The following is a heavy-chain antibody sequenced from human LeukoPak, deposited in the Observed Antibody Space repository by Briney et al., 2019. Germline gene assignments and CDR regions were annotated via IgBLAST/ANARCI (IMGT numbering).Heavy chain of an antibody. CDR3: ARQGIVVADSFDP. D-gene: IGHD6-19*01. J-gene: IGHJ5*02. V-gene: IGHV5-10-1*01. CDR2: VDPTDSYT. Sequence: GESLRISCKGSGYSFTNYWISWVRQMPGKALEWIGRVDPTDSYTNYSPSFQGHVAISVDKSISTAYLQWSSLKASDTAMYYCARQGIVVADSFDPWGQGTLVTVSS. CDR1: GYSFTNYW.